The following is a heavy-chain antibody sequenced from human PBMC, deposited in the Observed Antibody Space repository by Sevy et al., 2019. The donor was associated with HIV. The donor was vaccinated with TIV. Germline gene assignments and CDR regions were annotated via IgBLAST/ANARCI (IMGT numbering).Heavy chain of an antibody. D-gene: IGHD3-10*01. J-gene: IGHJ3*01. Sequence: GGSLRLSCTASGFSFSSYMMNWVRQAPGKGLEWVASISYSRNYKYYADALKGRFTNSRDNAKNSLFLQMNSLRTEDTAVDYCVRADGSGSWEAFDVWGQGTMVTVSS. CDR2: ISYSRNYK. CDR1: GFSFSSYM. V-gene: IGHV3-21*01. CDR3: VRADGSGSWEAFDV.